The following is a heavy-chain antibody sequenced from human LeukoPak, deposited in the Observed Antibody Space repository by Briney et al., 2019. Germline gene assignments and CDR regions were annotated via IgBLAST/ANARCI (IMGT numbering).Heavy chain of an antibody. J-gene: IGHJ4*02. CDR3: AIESPEWRYFDY. D-gene: IGHD2-8*01. V-gene: IGHV3-21*01. CDR1: GFTFTSYT. CDR2: ISSSSNYI. Sequence: PGGSLRLSCAASGFTFTSYTMNWVRQAPGKGLEWVSSISSSSNYIYYADSVKGRLTISRDNAKNSLYLQMNSLRAEDTAVYYCAIESPEWRYFDYWGQGTLVTVSS.